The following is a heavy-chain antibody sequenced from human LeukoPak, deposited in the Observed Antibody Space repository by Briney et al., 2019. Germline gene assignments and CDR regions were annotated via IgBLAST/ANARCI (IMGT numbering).Heavy chain of an antibody. D-gene: IGHD3-22*01. CDR1: GGSFSGYY. V-gene: IGHV4-34*01. Sequence: SETLSLTCAVYGGSFSGYYWSWIRQAPGKGLEWIGEINHSGSTNYNPSLKSRVTISVDTSKNQFSLKLSSATAADTAVYYCARVKSLFDSSGPPADFDIWGQGTMVTVSS. CDR2: INHSGST. CDR3: ARVKSLFDSSGPPADFDI. J-gene: IGHJ3*02.